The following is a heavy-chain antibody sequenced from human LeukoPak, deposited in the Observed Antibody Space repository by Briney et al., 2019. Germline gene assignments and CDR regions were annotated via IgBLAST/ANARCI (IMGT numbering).Heavy chain of an antibody. CDR1: GGSISSYY. CDR2: IYYSGST. Sequence: KPSETLSLTCTVSGGSISSYYWSWIRQPPGKGLEWIGYIYYSGSTSYNPSLKSRVTISVDTSKNQFSLKLSSVTAADTAVYYCARRARSSGWYYYYYMDVWGKGTTVTVSS. CDR3: ARRARSSGWYYYYYMDV. J-gene: IGHJ6*03. V-gene: IGHV4-59*08. D-gene: IGHD6-19*01.